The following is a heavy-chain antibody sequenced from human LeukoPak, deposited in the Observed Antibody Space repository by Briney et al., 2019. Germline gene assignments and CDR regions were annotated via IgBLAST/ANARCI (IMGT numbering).Heavy chain of an antibody. CDR3: ARASDSIFSYYYHMDL. J-gene: IGHJ6*03. CDR2: IFTTGST. V-gene: IGHV4-4*07. CDR1: GASVSGYY. D-gene: IGHD3-3*02. Sequence: SATLSLTCTVSGASVSGYYWSWVRQPAGKGLEWIGRIFTTGSTDYNPSLKSRVTMSRDRSKNQLFLTLTSVTAADTAVYYCARASDSIFSYYYHMDLWGKGITVTVSS.